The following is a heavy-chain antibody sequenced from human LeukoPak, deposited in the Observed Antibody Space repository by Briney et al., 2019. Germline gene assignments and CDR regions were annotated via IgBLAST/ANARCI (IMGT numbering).Heavy chain of an antibody. CDR3: AGRGLATRVFDP. D-gene: IGHD5-12*01. Sequence: SETLSLTCTVSGGSISSYYWSWIRQPPGKGLEWIGYIYYSGSTNYNPSLKSRVTISVDTSKNQFSLKLSSVTAADTAVYYCAGRGLATRVFDPWGQGTLVTVSS. CDR1: GGSISSYY. CDR2: IYYSGST. J-gene: IGHJ5*02. V-gene: IGHV4-59*01.